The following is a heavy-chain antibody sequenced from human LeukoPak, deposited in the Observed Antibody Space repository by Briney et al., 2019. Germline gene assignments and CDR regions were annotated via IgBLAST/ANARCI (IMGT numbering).Heavy chain of an antibody. CDR3: SEGYFEPFAH. J-gene: IGHJ4*02. CDR2: LSYTGKT. V-gene: IGHV4-59*02. CDR1: GASVSNSH. Sequence: SGTLSLTCAVSGASVSNSHWNWIRQFPGKGLEWIGCLSYTGKTDYNPSLSSRVTISLGTSNNQGSLKLKSVTAADTAVYYCSEGYFEPFAHWGPGTLVTVSS. D-gene: IGHD2/OR15-2a*01.